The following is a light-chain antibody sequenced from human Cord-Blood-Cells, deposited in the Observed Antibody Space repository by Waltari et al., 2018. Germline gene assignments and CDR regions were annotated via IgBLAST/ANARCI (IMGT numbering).Light chain of an antibody. J-gene: IGKJ2*01. Sequence: DIQKXQSPSSLSASVGXXVTXTCRASHSISSYLNWYQQKPGKAPKLLIYAASSLQSGVPSRFSGXGSGTDFTLXXSSLXPEDFATYYCQQSYXXXYTFGXXTKXEI. CDR2: AAS. V-gene: IGKV1-39*01. CDR3: QQSYXXXYT. CDR1: HSISSY.